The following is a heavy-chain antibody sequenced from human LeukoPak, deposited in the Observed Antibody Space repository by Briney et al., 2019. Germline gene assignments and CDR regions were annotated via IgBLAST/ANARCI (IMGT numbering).Heavy chain of an antibody. D-gene: IGHD3-3*01. CDR1: GYSISSGYY. CDR2: IYTSGST. J-gene: IGHJ5*02. CDR3: ARQIIFGVVIIGNNWFDP. V-gene: IGHV4-38-2*02. Sequence: SETLPLTCTVSGYSISSGYYWGWIRQPPGKGLKWIGRIYTSGSTNYNPSLKSRVTMSVDTSKNQFSLKLSSVTAADTAVYYCARQIIFGVVIIGNNWFDPWGQGTLVTVSS.